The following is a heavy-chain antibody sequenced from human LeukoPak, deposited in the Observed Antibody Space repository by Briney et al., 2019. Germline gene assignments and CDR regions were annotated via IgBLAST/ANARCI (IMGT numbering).Heavy chain of an antibody. CDR1: GDSIRGSF. J-gene: IGHJ4*02. CDR2: IYSSGNT. Sequence: PETLSLTCTVSGDSIRGSFWSWIRQPPGKGLEWIGYIYSSGNTNYNPSLKSRVTISVDTSKNQFSLNLSSMTAADTAVYYCARDNPVPVWGQGTLVTVSS. CDR3: ARDNPVPV. D-gene: IGHD6-6*01. V-gene: IGHV4-59*01.